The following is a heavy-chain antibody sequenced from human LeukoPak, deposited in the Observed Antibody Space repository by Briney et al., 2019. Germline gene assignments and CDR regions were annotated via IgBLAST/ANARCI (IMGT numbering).Heavy chain of an antibody. CDR2: IVTSGNTI. D-gene: IGHD1-14*01. CDR1: GFTFSGYS. CDR3: ARILGLTLDY. Sequence: PGGSQRLSCAASGFTFSGYSMNWVCQAPGRGLEWVSYIVTSGNTIYYADSVKGRYTISRDNAKNSLYLQMNSLRDEDTAVYYCARILGLTLDYWGQGARVTVSS. V-gene: IGHV3-48*02. J-gene: IGHJ4*02.